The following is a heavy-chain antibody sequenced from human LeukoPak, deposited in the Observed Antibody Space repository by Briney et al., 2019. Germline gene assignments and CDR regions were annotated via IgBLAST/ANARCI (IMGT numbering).Heavy chain of an antibody. CDR2: IIPMFGTT. D-gene: IGHD3-3*01. CDR1: GGTFTSYG. V-gene: IGHV1-69*05. Sequence: SVKVSCKASGGTFTSYGISWVRQAPGQGLEWMGGIIPMFGTTKYAQKFQGRVTITRNTSISTAYMELSSLRSEDTAVYYCARASYYDFWSGYYEGYYFDYWGQGTLVTVSS. CDR3: ARASYYDFWSGYYEGYYFDY. J-gene: IGHJ4*02.